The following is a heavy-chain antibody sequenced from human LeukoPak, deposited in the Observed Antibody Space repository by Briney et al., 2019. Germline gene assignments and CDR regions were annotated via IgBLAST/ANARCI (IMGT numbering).Heavy chain of an antibody. CDR1: GGSISSGGYY. CDR3: ARTDPVAGLPSFDY. V-gene: IGHV4-31*03. D-gene: IGHD6-19*01. CDR2: IYYSGST. Sequence: SQTLSLTCTVSGGSISSGGYYWSWIRQHPGKGLEWIGYIYYSGSTYYNPSLKSRVTISVDTSKNQFSLKLSSVTAADTAVYYCARTDPVAGLPSFDYWGQGTLVTVSS. J-gene: IGHJ4*02.